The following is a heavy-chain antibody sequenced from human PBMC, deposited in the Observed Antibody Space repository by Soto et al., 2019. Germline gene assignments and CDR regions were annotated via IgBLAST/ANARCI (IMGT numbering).Heavy chain of an antibody. Sequence: ASVKVSCQASGYTFTSYAMHWVRQAPGQRLEWMGWINAGNGNTKYSQKFQGRVTITRDTSASTAYMELSSLRSEDTAVYYCAREGYDILTGYLPPYYYYYYMDVWGKGTTVTVSS. D-gene: IGHD3-9*01. J-gene: IGHJ6*03. V-gene: IGHV1-3*01. CDR2: INAGNGNT. CDR3: AREGYDILTGYLPPYYYYYYMDV. CDR1: GYTFTSYA.